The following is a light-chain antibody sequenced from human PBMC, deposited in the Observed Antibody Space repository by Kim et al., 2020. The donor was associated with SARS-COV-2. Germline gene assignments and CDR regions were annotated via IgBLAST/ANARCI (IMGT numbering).Light chain of an antibody. CDR3: QSWASSTVV. J-gene: IGLJ2*01. CDR2: QDS. CDR1: KLGDKY. Sequence: SYELTQPPSVSVSPGQTASISCSGDKLGDKYACWYQQKPGQSPVLVIYQDSQRPSGIPERFSGSNSGNTATLTISGTQALDEADYYCQSWASSTVVFGG. V-gene: IGLV3-1*01.